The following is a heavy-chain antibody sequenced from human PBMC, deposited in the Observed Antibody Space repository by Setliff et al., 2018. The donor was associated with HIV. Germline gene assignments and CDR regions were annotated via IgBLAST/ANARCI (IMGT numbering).Heavy chain of an antibody. CDR3: ARRRSMPNNAFDI. CDR1: GGSIGSGSHY. J-gene: IGHJ3*02. Sequence: SETLSLTCTVSGGSIGSGSHYWSWIRQPAGKGLEWIGHIYHSGNTFHNPSLKSRVTISVHTSKNQFSLKLSSVTAADTAVYYCARRRSMPNNAFDIWGQGTMVTVSS. D-gene: IGHD2-2*01. V-gene: IGHV4-61*09. CDR2: IYHSGNT.